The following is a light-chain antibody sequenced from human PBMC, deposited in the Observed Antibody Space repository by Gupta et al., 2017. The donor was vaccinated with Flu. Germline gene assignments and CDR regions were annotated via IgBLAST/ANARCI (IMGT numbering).Light chain of an antibody. Sequence: GDTVTITCRASQGISDYLGWYQQKPGRAPKLLISATYNLQSGVPSRFSGTAAGTEFTLTISSLQAEYFATYYCLQQFSYPWTFGQGTKVDIK. CDR1: QGISDY. CDR3: LQQFSYPWT. V-gene: IGKV1-17*01. CDR2: ATY. J-gene: IGKJ1*01.